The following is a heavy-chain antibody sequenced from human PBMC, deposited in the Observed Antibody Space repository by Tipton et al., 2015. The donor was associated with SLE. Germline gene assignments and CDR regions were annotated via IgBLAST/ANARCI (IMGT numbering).Heavy chain of an antibody. CDR1: GSSFSSAYY. D-gene: IGHD7-27*01. V-gene: IGHV4-38-2*01. CDR3: ARLSSGTGDFEH. Sequence: TLSLTCAVSGSSFSSAYYWGWIRQPPGRGLEWIGSVSHTGSTSYNPSLKSRVTISLDTSKNHFSLRLTSMTATDTAVYYCARLSSGTGDFEHWGQGTLVTVSS. CDR2: VSHTGST. J-gene: IGHJ4*02.